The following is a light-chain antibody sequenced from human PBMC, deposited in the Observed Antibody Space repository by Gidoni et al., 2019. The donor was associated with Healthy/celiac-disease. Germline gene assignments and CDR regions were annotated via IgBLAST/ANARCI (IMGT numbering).Light chain of an antibody. CDR3: QQRSNWPPLFT. CDR2: DAS. CDR1: PSVSSY. Sequence: IVLTQSPATLSLSPGERATLSCRASPSVSSYLAWYQQKPGQAPRLLIYDASNRATGIPARFSGSGSGTDFTLTISSLEPEDFAVYYCQQRSNWPPLFTFGPGTKVDIK. J-gene: IGKJ3*01. V-gene: IGKV3-11*01.